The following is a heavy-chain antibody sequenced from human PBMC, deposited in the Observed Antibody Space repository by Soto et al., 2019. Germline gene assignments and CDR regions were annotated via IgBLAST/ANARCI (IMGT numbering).Heavy chain of an antibody. CDR3: ASPPWDRGGFHAFNI. CDR2: IVPIFRTP. CDR1: GGTLKGFT. Sequence: QVQLVQSRAEVKKPGSSVRVSCQTSGGTLKGFTISWVRQAPRQGLEWMGGIVPIFRTPYYAQRFQGRVTMTAYESTNTAYLELNSLRSDDTAVYYCASPPWDRGGFHAFNIWGQGTMVTVSS. D-gene: IGHD3-22*01. J-gene: IGHJ3*02. V-gene: IGHV1-69*01.